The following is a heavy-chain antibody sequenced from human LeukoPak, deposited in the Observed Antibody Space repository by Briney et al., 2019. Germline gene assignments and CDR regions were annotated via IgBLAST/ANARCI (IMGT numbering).Heavy chain of an antibody. D-gene: IGHD2-15*01. CDR1: GFTFSSYE. CDR3: AKPYCSGGSCYSPPWYFDL. V-gene: IGHV3-23*01. CDR2: ISGSGGST. Sequence: HSGGSLRLSCAASGFTFSSYEMNWVRQAPGKGLEWVSAISGSGGSTYYADSVKGRFTISRDNSKNTLYLQMNSLRAEDTAVYYCAKPYCSGGSCYSPPWYFDLWGRGTLVTVSS. J-gene: IGHJ2*01.